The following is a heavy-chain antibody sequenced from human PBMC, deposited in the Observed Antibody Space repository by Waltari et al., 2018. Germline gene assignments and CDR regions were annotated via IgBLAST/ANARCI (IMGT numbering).Heavy chain of an antibody. V-gene: IGHV4-38-2*01. CDR3: ARLGLVDSLFDY. D-gene: IGHD2-8*02. J-gene: IGHJ4*02. Sequence: QVQLQESGPGLVKPSETLSLTCAVSGYSISSGYYWGWIRQPPGKGLEWIGSIYHSGSTYDNPSLKSRVTISVDTSKNQFSLKLSSVTAADTAVYYCARLGLVDSLFDYWGQGTLVTVSS. CDR1: GYSISSGYY. CDR2: IYHSGST.